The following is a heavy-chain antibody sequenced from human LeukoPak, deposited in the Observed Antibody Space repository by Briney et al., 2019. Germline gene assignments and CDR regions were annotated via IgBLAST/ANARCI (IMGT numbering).Heavy chain of an antibody. CDR1: GFTFSSYG. CDR3: AKGPEDTAMVEASGY. V-gene: IGHV3-30*18. CDR2: ISYDGNNK. D-gene: IGHD5-18*01. Sequence: PGGSLRLSCAASGFTFSSYGMHWVRQAPGKGLEWVAVISYDGNNKYYADSVKGRFTISRDNSKNTLYLQMNSLRAEDTAVYYCAKGPEDTAMVEASGYWGQGTLVTVSS. J-gene: IGHJ4*02.